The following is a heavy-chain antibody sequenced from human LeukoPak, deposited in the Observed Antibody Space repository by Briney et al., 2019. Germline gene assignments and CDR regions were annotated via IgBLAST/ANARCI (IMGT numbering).Heavy chain of an antibody. V-gene: IGHV3-23*01. CDR2: ITSSGDAT. D-gene: IGHD3-22*01. CDR1: GFTFNIYA. CDR3: AKDRPNYHESNGHYYRLNGDS. Sequence: QSGGSLRLSCAASGFTFNIYAMSWVRQAPGKGLEWVSIITSSGDATFHADSVKDRFTISRDNSKSTLYLQMSRLRVEDTAVYYCAKDRPNYHESNGHYYRLNGDSWGQGTLVTVAS. J-gene: IGHJ5*01.